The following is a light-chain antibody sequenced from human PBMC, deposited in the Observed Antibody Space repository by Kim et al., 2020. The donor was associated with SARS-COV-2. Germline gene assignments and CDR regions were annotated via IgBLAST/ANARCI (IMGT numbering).Light chain of an antibody. CDR2: GAS. CDR1: HNVSSN. Sequence: GGGAAFSARASHNVSSNSAWSQQKLCHPPSRLINGASTRATAITARFIGGGSGTAFTLSISSLQSEDFAHYYCQQYNNWPPYTFGQGTKLEI. CDR3: QQYNNWPPYT. J-gene: IGKJ2*01. V-gene: IGKV3-15*01.